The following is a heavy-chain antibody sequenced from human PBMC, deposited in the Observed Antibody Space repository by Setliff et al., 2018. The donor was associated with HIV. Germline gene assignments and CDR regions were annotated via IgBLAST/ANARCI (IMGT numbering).Heavy chain of an antibody. D-gene: IGHD3-9*01. CDR2: VYTSGST. CDR1: GGSLSTDSYY. V-gene: IGHV4-61*09. Sequence: SETLSLTCTVSGGSLSTDSYYWSWIRQPAGKGLEWIGHVYTSGSTDYNPSLKSRAAISVETSKRQFSLNLTSVTAADTAMYFCAIQRGDVDWYLSVVHWGQGKLVTVSS. J-gene: IGHJ5*02. CDR3: AIQRGDVDWYLSVVH.